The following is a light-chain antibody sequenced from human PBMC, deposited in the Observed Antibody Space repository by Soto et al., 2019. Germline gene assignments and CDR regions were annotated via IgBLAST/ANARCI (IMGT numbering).Light chain of an antibody. CDR3: SSYAISSSLII. V-gene: IGLV2-14*02. CDR2: EGI. CDR1: SVGSYNL. J-gene: IGLJ2*01. Sequence: QSALTQPASVSGSPGQSITISCTGSSVGSYNLVSWYQQHPGKAPKLMIYEGIKRPSGVSNRFSGSKSGNTASLTISGLRAEDEADYYCSSYAISSSLIIFGGGTQLTVL.